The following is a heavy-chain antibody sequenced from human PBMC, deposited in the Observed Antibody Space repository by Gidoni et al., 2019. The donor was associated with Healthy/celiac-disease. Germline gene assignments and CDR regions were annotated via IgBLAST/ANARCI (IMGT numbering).Heavy chain of an antibody. J-gene: IGHJ1*01. CDR3: ARPLSYYYDSSGSSSFQH. CDR2: ISYDGSNK. V-gene: IGHV3-30*01. CDR1: GFTFSSYA. D-gene: IGHD3-22*01. Sequence: QVQLVESGGGVVQPGRSLRLSCAASGFTFSSYAMHWVRQAPGKGLELVAVISYDGSNKYYADSVKGRFTISRDNSKNTLYLQMNSLRAEDTAVYYCARPLSYYYDSSGSSSFQHWGQGTLVTVSS.